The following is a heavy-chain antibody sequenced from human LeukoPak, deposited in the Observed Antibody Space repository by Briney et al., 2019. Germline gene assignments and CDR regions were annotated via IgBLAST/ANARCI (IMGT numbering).Heavy chain of an antibody. Sequence: PGGSLRLSCAASGFTFSSYAMSWVRQAPGKGLEWVSYISSSSSTIYYADSVKGRFTISRDNAKNSLYLQMNSLRAEDTAVYYCARDGGNDIVVVVAAEAFDYWGQGTLVTVSS. CDR3: ARDGGNDIVVVVAAEAFDY. J-gene: IGHJ4*02. V-gene: IGHV3-48*01. CDR1: GFTFSSYA. CDR2: ISSSSSTI. D-gene: IGHD2-15*01.